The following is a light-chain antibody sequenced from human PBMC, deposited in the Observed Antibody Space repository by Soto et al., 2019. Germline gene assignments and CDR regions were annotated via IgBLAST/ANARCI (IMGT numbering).Light chain of an antibody. Sequence: EMVLTQSPGTLSLSPGERATLSFSASQSVSSSYLAWYQQKPGQAPRLLIYGASSRATGIPDRFSGSGSGTDFTLTIRRLEPEDFAVYYCQQYGSPLTFRGGTKVDIK. CDR1: QSVSSSY. V-gene: IGKV3-20*01. J-gene: IGKJ4*01. CDR3: QQYGSPLT. CDR2: GAS.